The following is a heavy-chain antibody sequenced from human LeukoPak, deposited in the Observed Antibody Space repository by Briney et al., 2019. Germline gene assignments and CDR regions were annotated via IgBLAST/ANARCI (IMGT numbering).Heavy chain of an antibody. Sequence: SETLSLTCTVSGGSISSSGYYWSWIRQHPGKGLEWIGYIYYSGTTYYNPSLESRGAISADASKNQFSLKLSSVTAADTAVYYCARDSTMLTYFDRWGQGTLVTVSS. D-gene: IGHD3-16*01. J-gene: IGHJ4*02. V-gene: IGHV4-31*03. CDR3: ARDSTMLTYFDR. CDR2: IYYSGTT. CDR1: GGSISSSGYY.